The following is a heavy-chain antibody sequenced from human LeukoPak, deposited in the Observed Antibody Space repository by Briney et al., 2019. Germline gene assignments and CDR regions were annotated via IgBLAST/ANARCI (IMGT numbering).Heavy chain of an antibody. V-gene: IGHV4-34*01. CDR3: ARDGHLYYYDSSGYSTFDY. Sequence: SETLSLTCAVYGGSFSGYYWSWIRQPPGKGLEWIGEINHSGSTNYNPSLKSRVTISVDTSKNQFSLKLSSVTAADTAVYYCARDGHLYYYDSSGYSTFDYWGQGTLVTVSS. J-gene: IGHJ4*02. CDR2: INHSGST. D-gene: IGHD3-22*01. CDR1: GGSFSGYY.